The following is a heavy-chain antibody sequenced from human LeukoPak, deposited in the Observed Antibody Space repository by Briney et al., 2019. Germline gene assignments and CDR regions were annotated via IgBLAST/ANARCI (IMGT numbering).Heavy chain of an antibody. Sequence: PGGSLRLSCAASGFTFSSYGMHWVRQAPGKGLEWVAVIWYDGSNKYYADSVKGRFTISRDNSKNTLYLQMNSLRDEDTAVYYCASGTYYYDSSGYLDYWGQGTLVTVPS. J-gene: IGHJ4*02. CDR1: GFTFSSYG. V-gene: IGHV3-33*01. CDR2: IWYDGSNK. CDR3: ASGTYYYDSSGYLDY. D-gene: IGHD3-22*01.